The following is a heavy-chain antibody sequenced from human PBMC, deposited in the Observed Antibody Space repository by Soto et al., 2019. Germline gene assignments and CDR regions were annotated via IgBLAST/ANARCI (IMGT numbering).Heavy chain of an antibody. D-gene: IGHD4-17*01. J-gene: IGHJ4*02. CDR1: GGTFSSYA. V-gene: IGHV1-69*01. Sequence: QVQLVQSGAEVKKPGSSVKVSCKASGGTFSSYAISWVRQAPGQGLEWMGGIIPIFGTANYAQKFQGRVTSTADESTSKAYMELSSLRSEDTAVYYCARDRTTVTTDRTFDYWGQGTLVTVSS. CDR3: ARDRTTVTTDRTFDY. CDR2: IIPIFGTA.